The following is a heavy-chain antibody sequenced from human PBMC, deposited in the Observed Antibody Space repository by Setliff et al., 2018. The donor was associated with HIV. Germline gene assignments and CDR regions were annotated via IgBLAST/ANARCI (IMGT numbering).Heavy chain of an antibody. CDR2: IYYSGST. Sequence: SETLSLTCTVSGGSISSYYWSWIRQPPGKGLEWIGYIYYSGSTYYNPSLKSRITISVDTSKNQFSLKLSSVTAADTAVYYCARHRVAATVATWAWFDPWG. CDR1: GGSISSYY. CDR3: ARHRVAATVATWAWFDP. D-gene: IGHD2-15*01. V-gene: IGHV4-59*04. J-gene: IGHJ5*02.